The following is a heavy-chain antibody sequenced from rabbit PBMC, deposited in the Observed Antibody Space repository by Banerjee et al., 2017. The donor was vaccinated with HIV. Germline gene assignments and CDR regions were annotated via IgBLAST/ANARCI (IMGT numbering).Heavy chain of an antibody. CDR2: IDPVFGST. CDR1: GIDFTPYG. J-gene: IGHJ6*01. Sequence: QELVESGGGLVQPGESLKLSCKASGIDFTPYGISWVRQAPGKGLEWIGFIDPVFGSTYYASWVNGRFTISSHNAQNTLYLQLNSLTAADTATYFCVRDPRHYVSGWGNRLDLWGPGTLVTVS. D-gene: IGHD4-1*01. V-gene: IGHV1S7*01. CDR3: VRDPRHYVSGWGNRLDL.